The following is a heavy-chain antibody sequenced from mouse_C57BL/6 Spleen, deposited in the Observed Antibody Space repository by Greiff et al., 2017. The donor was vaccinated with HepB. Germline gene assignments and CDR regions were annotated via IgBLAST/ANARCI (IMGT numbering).Heavy chain of an antibody. D-gene: IGHD2-4*01. J-gene: IGHJ4*01. Sequence: QVQLQQSGPGLVQPSQSLSITCTVSGFSLTSYGVHWVRQSPGKGLEWLGVMWRGGSTDYNAAFMSRLSITKDNSKSQVFFKMISLQADDTAIYYCATTYYDYDDAMDYWGQGTSVTVSS. CDR2: MWRGGST. V-gene: IGHV2-5*01. CDR3: ATTYYDYDDAMDY. CDR1: GFSLTSYG.